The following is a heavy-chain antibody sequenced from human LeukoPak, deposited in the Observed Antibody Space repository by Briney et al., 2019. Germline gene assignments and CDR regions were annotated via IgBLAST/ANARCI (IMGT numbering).Heavy chain of an antibody. V-gene: IGHV1-2*02. CDR1: GYTFTGYY. CDR2: INPNSGGT. D-gene: IGHD3-10*01. Sequence: EASVKVSCKASGYTFTGYYMHWVRQAPGQGLEWMGWINPNSGGTNYAQKFQGRVTMTRDTSISTAYMELSRQRSDDTAVYYCARSNGSGSYIHWYFDLWGRGTLVTVSS. J-gene: IGHJ2*01. CDR3: ARSNGSGSYIHWYFDL.